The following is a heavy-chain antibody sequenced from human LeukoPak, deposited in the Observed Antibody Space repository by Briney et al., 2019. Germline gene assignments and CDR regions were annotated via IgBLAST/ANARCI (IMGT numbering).Heavy chain of an antibody. CDR1: GGSISDYY. CDR3: ARMVQGYSSVWPETGNNWFDP. V-gene: IGHV4-4*07. J-gene: IGHJ5*02. Sequence: SETLSLTCTVSGGSISDYYWSWIRQPAGKGLEWIGRIYSSGSTNYNPSLKSRVTISVDKSKNQFSLKMTSVTAADTAVNYCARMVQGYSSVWPETGNNWFDPWGQGTLVTVSS. CDR2: IYSSGST. D-gene: IGHD6-19*01.